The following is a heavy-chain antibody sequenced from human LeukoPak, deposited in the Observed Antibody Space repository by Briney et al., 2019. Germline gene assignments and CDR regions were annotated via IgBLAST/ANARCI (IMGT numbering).Heavy chain of an antibody. D-gene: IGHD1-26*01. J-gene: IGHJ5*02. Sequence: GGSLRLSCAASGFTFSSYGMHWVRQAPGKGLEWVAVISYDGSNKYYADSVKGRFTISRDNSKNTLYLQMNSLRAEDTAVYYCASAVGGYSGSYYPWGQGTLVTVSS. CDR2: ISYDGSNK. CDR1: GFTFSSYG. V-gene: IGHV3-30*03. CDR3: ASAVGGYSGSYYP.